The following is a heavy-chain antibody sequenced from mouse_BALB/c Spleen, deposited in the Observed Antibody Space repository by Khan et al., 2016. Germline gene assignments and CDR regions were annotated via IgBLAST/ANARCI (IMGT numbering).Heavy chain of an antibody. D-gene: IGHD2-3*01. CDR2: ISYSGST. Sequence: EVQLQESGPGLVKPSQSLSLTCTVTGYSITSDYAWNWIRQFPGNKLEWMGYISYSGSTSYNPSFKSRISITRDSSKNQFFLQLNSVTAEDTATYHCARSGALYDDVPYWGQGTLVAVAA. CDR1: GYSITSDYA. J-gene: IGHJ3*01. CDR3: ARSGALYDDVPY. V-gene: IGHV3-2*02.